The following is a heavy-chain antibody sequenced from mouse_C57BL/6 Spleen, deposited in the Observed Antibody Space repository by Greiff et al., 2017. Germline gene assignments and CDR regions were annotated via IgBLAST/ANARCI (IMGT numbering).Heavy chain of an antibody. D-gene: IGHD2-4*01. V-gene: IGHV2-9-1*01. CDR2: LWTGGGT. J-gene: IGHJ2*01. CDR1: GFSLTSYA. Sequence: VQGVESGPGLVAPSQSLSITCTVSGFSLTSYAISWVRQPPGKGLEWLGVLWTGGGTNYNSALKSRLSISKDNSKSQVFLKMNSLQTDDTARYYCARIYYDYDGRGYYFDYWGQGTTLTVSS. CDR3: ARIYYDYDGRGYYFDY.